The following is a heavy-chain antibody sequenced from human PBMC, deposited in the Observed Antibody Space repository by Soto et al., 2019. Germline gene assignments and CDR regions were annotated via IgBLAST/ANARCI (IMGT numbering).Heavy chain of an antibody. CDR1: GFTFSDYY. Sequence: TGRSLRLSCAASGFTFSDYYMSWIRQAPGKGLEWVSYISSSGSTIYYADSVKGRFTISRDNSKNTLYLQMNSLRAEDTAVYYCAKLLNSAFDICGQGTMVTVSS. V-gene: IGHV3-11*01. CDR2: ISSSGSTI. CDR3: AKLLNSAFDI. J-gene: IGHJ3*02. D-gene: IGHD1-7*01.